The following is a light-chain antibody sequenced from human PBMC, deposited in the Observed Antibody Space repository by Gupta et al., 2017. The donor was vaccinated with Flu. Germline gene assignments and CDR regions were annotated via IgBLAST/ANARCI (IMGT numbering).Light chain of an antibody. CDR3: HSYDSGLSGSV. J-gene: IGLJ3*02. Sequence: QPVLTQPPSVSGAPGQRVTISRTGSSSNIGAGYNVHWYQQVPGTSPKVLIYDTSSRPSGVPDRFSGSKSGTSASLAITGLRAEDEAHYYCHSYDSGLSGSVFGGGTKVTVL. V-gene: IGLV1-40*01. CDR2: DTS. CDR1: SSNIGAGYN.